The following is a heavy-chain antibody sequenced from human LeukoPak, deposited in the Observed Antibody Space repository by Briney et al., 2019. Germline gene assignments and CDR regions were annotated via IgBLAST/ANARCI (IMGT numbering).Heavy chain of an antibody. Sequence: ASVKVSCKASGYTFTSYDINWVRQATGQGLEWMGWMNPNSGNTGYAQKFQGWVTMTRDTSISTAYVELSRLKSDDTAVYYCARADILTGYCFDFWGQGTLVTVSS. CDR3: ARADILTGYCFDF. CDR1: GYTFTSYD. V-gene: IGHV1-8*01. J-gene: IGHJ4*02. CDR2: MNPNSGNT. D-gene: IGHD3-9*01.